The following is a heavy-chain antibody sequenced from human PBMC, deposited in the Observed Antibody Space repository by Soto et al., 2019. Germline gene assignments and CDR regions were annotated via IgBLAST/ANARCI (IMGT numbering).Heavy chain of an antibody. V-gene: IGHV3-15*01. CDR2: IKSKTDGGTT. J-gene: IGHJ4*02. Sequence: RGPLRCSTAGSRLAFSSAGVSCVGQARGKGLEWVGRIKSKTDGGTTDYAAPVEGRFTISRDDSKNTLYLQMNSLKTADTAVYFCARARYYDWCFDLWGLGTPAPVSS. CDR1: RLAFSSAG. CDR3: ARARYYDWCFDL. D-gene: IGHD3-9*01.